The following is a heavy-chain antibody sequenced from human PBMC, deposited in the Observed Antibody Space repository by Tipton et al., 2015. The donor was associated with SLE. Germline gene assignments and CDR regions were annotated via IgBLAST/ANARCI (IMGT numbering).Heavy chain of an antibody. CDR3: ARGESSGYYVDY. CDR2: IPSSGYT. D-gene: IGHD3-22*01. J-gene: IGHJ4*01. CDR1: GFTFSNYH. V-gene: IGHV3-69-1*01. Sequence: SLRLSCAASGFTFSNYHMTWVRQAPGKGLEWVSSIPSSGYTYYADSVQGRFTISRDNAKNTLYLQMNSLRAEDTAAYYCARGESSGYYVDYWGHGTLVTVSS.